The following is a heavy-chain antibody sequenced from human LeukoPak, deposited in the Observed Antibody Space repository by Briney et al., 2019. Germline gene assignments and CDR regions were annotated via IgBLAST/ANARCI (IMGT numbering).Heavy chain of an antibody. CDR1: GFTFSSYA. J-gene: IGHJ4*02. Sequence: GGALRLSCAASGFTFSSYAMSWGRQAPGKGLEWVSAISGSGGRRYYAESVKGRFNISRDNSKNTLYLQMNSLRVEDTAVYFCAKDKDTPATAQPQRGYFESWGQGTLVTVSS. D-gene: IGHD2-15*01. CDR3: AKDKDTPATAQPQRGYFES. CDR2: ISGSGGRR. V-gene: IGHV3-23*01.